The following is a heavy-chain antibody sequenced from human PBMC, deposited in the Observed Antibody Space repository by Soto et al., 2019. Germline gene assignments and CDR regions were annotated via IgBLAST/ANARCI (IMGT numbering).Heavy chain of an antibody. CDR3: VRYCGTTLCNGVATRTFDY. CDR2: ISTSGSTV. Sequence: GGSLRVSCAASRFTFSAYEMHWFRQAPGKGLEWVSYISTSGSTVYYADSVKGRFTVSRDNTRNSLYLQMDSLRDEDTALYYCVRYCGTTLCNGVATRTFDYWGQGTLVTVSS. CDR1: RFTFSAYE. D-gene: IGHD5-12*01. J-gene: IGHJ4*02. V-gene: IGHV3-48*03.